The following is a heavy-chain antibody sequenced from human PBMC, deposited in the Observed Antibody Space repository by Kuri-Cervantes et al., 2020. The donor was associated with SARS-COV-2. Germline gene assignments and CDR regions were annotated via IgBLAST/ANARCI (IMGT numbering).Heavy chain of an antibody. V-gene: IGHV3-23*01. J-gene: IGHJ4*02. D-gene: IGHD4-23*01. Sequence: GESPKISCAVSGFTFSSFSMNWVRQASGKGLEWVSGISGSGDNTYYADSVKGRFTISRDNSKNTLYLQMNSLRAEDTAVYYCAKPYNYGDNSGWGQGTLVTVSS. CDR2: ISGSGDNT. CDR1: GFTFSSFS. CDR3: AKPYNYGDNSG.